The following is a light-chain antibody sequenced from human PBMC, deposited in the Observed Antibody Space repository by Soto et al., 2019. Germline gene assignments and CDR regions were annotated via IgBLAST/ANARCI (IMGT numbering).Light chain of an antibody. CDR3: QQLNSYRT. CDR1: QGISSY. Sequence: IQLTQSPSSLSASVGDRVTITCRASQGISSYLAWYQQKPGKAPKLLIYAASTLQSGVPSRFSGSGSGTDVTLTISSLQPEDFATYYCQQLNSYRTFGPGTKVDIK. V-gene: IGKV1-9*01. J-gene: IGKJ3*01. CDR2: AAS.